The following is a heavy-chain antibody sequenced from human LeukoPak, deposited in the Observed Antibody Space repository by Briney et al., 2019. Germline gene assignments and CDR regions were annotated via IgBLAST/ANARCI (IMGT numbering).Heavy chain of an antibody. Sequence: SETLSLTCAVYGGSFSGYYWSWIRQPPGKGLEWIGEINHSGSTNYNPSLKSRVTISVDTSKNQFSLKLSSVTAAATAVYYCARGWMGGYYFDYWGQEPWSPSPQ. D-gene: IGHD3-16*01. CDR2: INHSGST. CDR3: ARGWMGGYYFDY. V-gene: IGHV4-34*01. J-gene: IGHJ4*01. CDR1: GGSFSGYY.